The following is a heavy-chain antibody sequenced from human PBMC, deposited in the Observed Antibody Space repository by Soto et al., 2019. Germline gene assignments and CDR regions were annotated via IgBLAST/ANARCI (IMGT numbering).Heavy chain of an antibody. J-gene: IGHJ6*02. CDR2: IKSKTDGGTT. V-gene: IGHV3-15*07. CDR1: GFTFSNAW. D-gene: IGHD3-10*01. Sequence: GGSLRLSCAASGFTFSNAWMNWVRQAPGKGLEWVGRIKSKTDGGTTDYAAPVKGRFTISRDDSKNTLYLQMNSLKTEDTAVYYCTTAYYYGSDQGPPAYYYYYYGMDVWGQGTTVTVSS. CDR3: TTAYYYGSDQGPPAYYYYYYGMDV.